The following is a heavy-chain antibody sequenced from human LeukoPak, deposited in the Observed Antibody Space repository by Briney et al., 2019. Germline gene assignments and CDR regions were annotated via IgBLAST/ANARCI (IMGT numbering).Heavy chain of an antibody. Sequence: SETLSLTCTVSGGSISSGGYCWSWIRQPPGKGLEWIGYIYHSGSTYYNPSLKSRVTISVDTSKNQFSLKLSSVTAADTAVYYCARDLMVRGVSFDYWGQGTLVTVSS. D-gene: IGHD3-10*01. CDR1: GGSISSGGYC. CDR3: ARDLMVRGVSFDY. V-gene: IGHV4-30-2*01. J-gene: IGHJ4*02. CDR2: IYHSGST.